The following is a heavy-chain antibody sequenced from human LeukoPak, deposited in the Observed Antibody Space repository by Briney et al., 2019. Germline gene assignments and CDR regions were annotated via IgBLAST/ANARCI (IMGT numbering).Heavy chain of an antibody. D-gene: IGHD5-18*01. Sequence: GGSLRLSCAASGFSFNSYGMHWVRQAPGKGLEWVALISYDGGHNFYADSVKGRFTVSRDNSKNTLYLQMNCLRPEDTAIYYCAKGIAVSRGYYYGYYFDYWGQGTLVTVSS. J-gene: IGHJ4*02. CDR1: GFSFNSYG. CDR3: AKGIAVSRGYYYGYYFDY. CDR2: ISYDGGHN. V-gene: IGHV3-30*18.